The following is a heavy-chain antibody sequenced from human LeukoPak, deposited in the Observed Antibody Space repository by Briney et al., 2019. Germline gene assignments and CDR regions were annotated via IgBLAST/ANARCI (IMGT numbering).Heavy chain of an antibody. CDR3: ATLLYCSSTSCYFQYFDP. CDR1: GYSISSGYY. D-gene: IGHD2-2*01. J-gene: IGHJ2*01. V-gene: IGHV4-38-2*01. CDR2: IYHSGST. Sequence: SETLSLTCAVSGYSISSGYYWGWIRQPPGKGLEWIGSIYHSGSTYYNPSLKSRVTISVDTSKNQFSLKLSSVTAADTAVYYCATLLYCSSTSCYFQYFDPWGRGALVTVSS.